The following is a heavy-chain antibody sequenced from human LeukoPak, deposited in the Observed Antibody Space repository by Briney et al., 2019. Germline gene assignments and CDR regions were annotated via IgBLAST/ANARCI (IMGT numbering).Heavy chain of an antibody. CDR3: AREAHYYYGSSGYYLDAFDI. D-gene: IGHD3-22*01. J-gene: IGHJ3*02. CDR1: GYTFTSYY. V-gene: IGHV1-46*01. CDR2: INPSGGST. Sequence: ASVKVSCKASGYTFTSYYMHWVRQAPGQGLEWMGIINPSGGSTSYAQKFQGRVTMTRDTSTSTVYMELSSLRSEDTAVYYCAREAHYYYGSSGYYLDAFDIWGQGTMVTVSS.